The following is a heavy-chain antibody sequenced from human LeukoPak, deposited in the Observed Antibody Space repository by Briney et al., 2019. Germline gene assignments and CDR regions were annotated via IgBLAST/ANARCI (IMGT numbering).Heavy chain of an antibody. D-gene: IGHD2-15*01. Sequence: PGGSLRLSCAASRFTFSNYWMSWVRQAPGKGLEWVAKIKQDGSQRYYVDSVTGRFTISRDNAKNSLYLQINSLRADDTAIYYCARGFCSSGRCSKYDYWGQGTLVTVSS. CDR3: ARGFCSSGRCSKYDY. V-gene: IGHV3-7*01. CDR2: IKQDGSQR. CDR1: RFTFSNYW. J-gene: IGHJ4*02.